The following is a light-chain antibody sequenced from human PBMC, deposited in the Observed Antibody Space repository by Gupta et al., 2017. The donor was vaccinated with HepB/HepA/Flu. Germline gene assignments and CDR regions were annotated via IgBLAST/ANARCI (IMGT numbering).Light chain of an antibody. V-gene: IGLV2-14*03. J-gene: IGLJ2*01. CDR1: SSDVGAYDH. CDR2: DVN. Sequence: QSALTQPASVSGSPCQSITISCTGTSSDVGAYDHVSWYQPHPGKAPKVIFYDVNNRPSGVSDHFSGSKSGNTASLRISGLQGEDEADYYCNSYTTSGTLVFGGGTKLTVL. CDR3: NSYTTSGTLV.